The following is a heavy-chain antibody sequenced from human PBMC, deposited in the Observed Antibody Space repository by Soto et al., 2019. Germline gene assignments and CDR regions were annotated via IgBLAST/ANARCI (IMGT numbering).Heavy chain of an antibody. J-gene: IGHJ4*02. CDR1: GGSISSYY. V-gene: IGHV4-59*01. CDR2: IYYSGST. D-gene: IGHD4-17*01. CDR3: ARGPTTVPDY. Sequence: SETLSLTCTVSGGSISSYYWSWIRQPPGKGLEWIGYIYYSGSTNYNPSLKNRVTISVDTSKNQFSLKLSSVTAADTAVYYCARGPTTVPDYWGQGTLVTVSS.